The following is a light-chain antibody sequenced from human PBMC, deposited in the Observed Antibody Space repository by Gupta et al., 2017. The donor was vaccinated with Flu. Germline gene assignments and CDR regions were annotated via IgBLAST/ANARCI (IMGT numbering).Light chain of an antibody. Sequence: QSALTQRPSASGSPGQSVTTSCTGTSSDVGGYNFVSWYQQHPAKAPKLMIYEVSKRTAGVPARFSASKSGDTASLTVSALQAEEGADYYCSSYAGSNTLVFGGGTRLTVL. CDR1: SSDVGGYNF. V-gene: IGLV2-8*01. CDR2: EVS. CDR3: SSYAGSNTLV. J-gene: IGLJ2*01.